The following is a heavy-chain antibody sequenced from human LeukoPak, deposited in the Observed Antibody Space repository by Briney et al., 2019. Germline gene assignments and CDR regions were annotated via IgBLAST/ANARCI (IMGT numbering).Heavy chain of an antibody. CDR1: GFTFSSYS. CDR2: ISSSSSYI. Sequence: GGSLRLSCAASGFTFSSYSMNWVRQAPGKGLEWVSSISSSSSYIYYADSVKGRFAISRDNAKNSLYLQMNSLRAEDTAVYYCAREPSMWWDYWGQGTLVTVSS. D-gene: IGHD2-21*01. CDR3: AREPSMWWDY. J-gene: IGHJ4*02. V-gene: IGHV3-21*01.